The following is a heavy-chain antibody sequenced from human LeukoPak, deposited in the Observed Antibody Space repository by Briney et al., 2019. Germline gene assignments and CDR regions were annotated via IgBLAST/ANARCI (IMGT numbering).Heavy chain of an antibody. D-gene: IGHD2-15*01. CDR3: ARGRYCSADICSGGDAFDI. J-gene: IGHJ3*02. CDR2: IYTRGST. V-gene: IGHV4-4*07. Sequence: PSETLSLTCTVSGGSINNYYWSWIRQPAGKGLEWIGRIYTRGSTNYNPSLKSRVTMSVDTSKNQFSLKLSSVTAADTAVYYCARGRYCSADICSGGDAFDIWGQGTLVSVSS. CDR1: GGSINNYY.